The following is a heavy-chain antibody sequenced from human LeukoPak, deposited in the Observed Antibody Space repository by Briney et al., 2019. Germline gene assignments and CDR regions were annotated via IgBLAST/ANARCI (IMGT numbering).Heavy chain of an antibody. J-gene: IGHJ5*02. CDR1: GGSISSYY. V-gene: IGHV4-4*07. Sequence: SETLSLTCTVSGGSISSYYWSWIRQPAGKGLEWIGRIYTSGSTNYNPSLKSRVTMSVDTSKNQFSLKLSSVTAADTAVYYCARDVVVPAAIRNWFDPWGQGTLVNVSS. D-gene: IGHD2-2*02. CDR2: IYTSGST. CDR3: ARDVVVPAAIRNWFDP.